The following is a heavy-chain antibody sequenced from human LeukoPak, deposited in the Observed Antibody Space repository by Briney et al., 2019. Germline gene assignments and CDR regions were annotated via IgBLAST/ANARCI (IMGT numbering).Heavy chain of an antibody. CDR3: ARDPPHYYGMDV. CDR1: GGTFSSYA. Sequence: SVKVSCKASGGTFSSYAISWVRQAPGQGLEWMGRIIPILGIANYAQKFQGRVTITANKSTSTAYMELSSLRSEDTAVYYCARDPPHYYGMDVWGQGTTVTVSS. J-gene: IGHJ6*02. CDR2: IIPILGIA. V-gene: IGHV1-69*04.